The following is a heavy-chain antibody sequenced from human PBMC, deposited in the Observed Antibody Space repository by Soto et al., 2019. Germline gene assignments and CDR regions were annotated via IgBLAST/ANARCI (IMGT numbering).Heavy chain of an antibody. D-gene: IGHD3-22*01. CDR2: ISAYNGNT. CDR1: GYTFTSYG. J-gene: IGHJ3*02. Sequence: QVQLVQSGAEVKKPGASVKVSCKASGYTFTSYGISWVRQAPGQGLEWMGWISAYNGNTNYAQKLQGRVTMTTDTSTSTAYMELRSLRSDDTAVYYCAREYYYDSSGQYHGSVGAFDIWGQGTMVTVSS. CDR3: AREYYYDSSGQYHGSVGAFDI. V-gene: IGHV1-18*01.